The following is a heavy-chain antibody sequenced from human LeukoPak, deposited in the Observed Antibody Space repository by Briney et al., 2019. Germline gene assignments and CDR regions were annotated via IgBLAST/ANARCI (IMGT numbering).Heavy chain of an antibody. CDR3: AQGIVAKARYYFDY. Sequence: SVTVSCKASGGTFSSYAINWVRQAPGQGLEWMGVIIPIFGTANYAQKFQGRVTITADESTSTAYMELSSLRSEDTAVYYCAQGIVAKARYYFDYWGQGTLVTVSS. CDR2: IIPIFGTA. V-gene: IGHV1-69*13. J-gene: IGHJ4*02. CDR1: GGTFSSYA. D-gene: IGHD5-12*01.